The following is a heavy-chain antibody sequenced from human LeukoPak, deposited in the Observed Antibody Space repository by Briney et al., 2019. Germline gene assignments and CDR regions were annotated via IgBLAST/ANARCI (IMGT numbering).Heavy chain of an antibody. CDR1: GFTFSSYG. J-gene: IGHJ6*02. D-gene: IGHD6-19*01. CDR2: IWYDGSNK. CDR3: ARESTYSSGLRYYYYYGMDV. Sequence: GGSLRLSCAASGFTFSSYGMHWVRQAPGKGLEWVAVIWYDGSNKYYADSVKGRFTISRDNSKNTLYLQMNSLRAEDTAVYYCARESTYSSGLRYYYYYGMDVWGQGTTVTVSS. V-gene: IGHV3-33*01.